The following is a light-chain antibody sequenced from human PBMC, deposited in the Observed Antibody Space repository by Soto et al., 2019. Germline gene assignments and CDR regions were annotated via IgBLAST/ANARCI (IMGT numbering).Light chain of an antibody. Sequence: EIVMTQSPATLSVSPGERATLSCRASQSVSNKLAWYQHKPGQAPRLLIYDTSTRVAGIPARFTGSGSGTDFTLTISSLQSEDFAVYYCQQYNNWPPYTFGQGTKVDIK. CDR1: QSVSNK. CDR2: DTS. J-gene: IGKJ2*01. V-gene: IGKV3-15*01. CDR3: QQYNNWPPYT.